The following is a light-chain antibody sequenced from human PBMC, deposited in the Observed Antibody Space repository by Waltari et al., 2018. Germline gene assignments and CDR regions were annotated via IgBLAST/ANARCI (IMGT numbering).Light chain of an antibody. V-gene: IGLV1-40*01. CDR2: KNI. CDR1: RSNIGAGYY. CDR3: SAWDTSRSAVL. J-gene: IGLJ2*01. Sequence: QSVLTQPPSTSGAPGQRITISCTGTRSNIGAGYYVSWYQQFPGTAPKLLIYKNINRPSGVSDRFSGSKSGTSASLTITGLQAEDEADYYCSAWDTSRSAVLFGGGTRLTVL.